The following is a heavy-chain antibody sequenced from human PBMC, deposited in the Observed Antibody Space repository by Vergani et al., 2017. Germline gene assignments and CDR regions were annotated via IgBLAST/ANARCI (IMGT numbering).Heavy chain of an antibody. CDR2: IYSTGRT. J-gene: IGHJ6*02. CDR3: ARVMYRDEASTGYRLEGMDI. V-gene: IGHV4-59*13. CDR1: GSSFNTYY. Sequence: QVQLEESGPGLVKPSETLSLTCTVSGSSFNTYYWSWIRQSPGRGLEWIGYIYSTGRTNYNPSLNSRVTMSVDTSKNQFSLKLRSVTAADTAVYFCARVMYRDEASTGYRLEGMDIWGQGTTVTIS. D-gene: IGHD3-9*01.